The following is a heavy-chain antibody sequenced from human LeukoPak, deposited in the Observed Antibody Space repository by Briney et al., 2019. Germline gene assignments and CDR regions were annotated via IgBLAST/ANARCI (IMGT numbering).Heavy chain of an antibody. Sequence: ASVKVSCEASGYTFTGYYMHWVRQAPGQGLEWMGWINPNSGGTNYAQKFQGRVTMTRDTSISTAYMELSRLRSDDTAVYYCARDHKVPITMVRGVRNWFDPWGQGTLVTVSS. CDR3: ARDHKVPITMVRGVRNWFDP. CDR1: GYTFTGYY. V-gene: IGHV1-2*02. CDR2: INPNSGGT. D-gene: IGHD3-10*01. J-gene: IGHJ5*02.